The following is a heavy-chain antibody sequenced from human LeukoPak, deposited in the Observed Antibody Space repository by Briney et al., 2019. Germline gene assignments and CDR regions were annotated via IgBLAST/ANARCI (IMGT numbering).Heavy chain of an antibody. D-gene: IGHD4-11*01. Sequence: PGGSLRLSCAASGFTFDDYAMHWVRRAAGNGLEAVSGMSWNSGSIGYADSVKGRFTISRDNAKNSLYLQMNSLRAEDTALYYCAKPKLMTTVTTGAFDIWGQGTMVTVSS. CDR2: MSWNSGSI. CDR3: AKPKLMTTVTTGAFDI. V-gene: IGHV3-9*01. CDR1: GFTFDDYA. J-gene: IGHJ3*02.